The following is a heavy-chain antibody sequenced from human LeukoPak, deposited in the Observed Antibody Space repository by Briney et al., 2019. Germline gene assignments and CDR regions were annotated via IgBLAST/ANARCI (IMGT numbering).Heavy chain of an antibody. Sequence: GGSLRLSCAASGFTFGSYAMSWVGQPPGKGLEWVSSISGSGVTTYYADSVKGRFTISRDNSKDMMNLQMNSLRAEDTAVYYWARDYGDYTKGWNLRDFWGQGTLVTVSS. CDR1: GFTFGSYA. D-gene: IGHD4-17*01. CDR3: ARDYGDYTKGWNLRDF. CDR2: ISGSGVTT. J-gene: IGHJ4*02. V-gene: IGHV3-23*01.